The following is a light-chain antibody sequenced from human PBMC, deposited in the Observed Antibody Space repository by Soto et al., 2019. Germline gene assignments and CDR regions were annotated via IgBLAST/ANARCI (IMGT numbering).Light chain of an antibody. J-gene: IGLJ1*01. CDR3: SSYTSSSTYV. Sequence: QSVLTQPASVSGSPGQSITISCTGTSSDVGGYNYVSWYQHHPGKAPKLMIYEVSNRPSGVSNHFSGSKSGNTASLTISGLQAEDEADYYCSSYTSSSTYVFGTGTKLTVL. V-gene: IGLV2-14*01. CDR1: SSDVGGYNY. CDR2: EVS.